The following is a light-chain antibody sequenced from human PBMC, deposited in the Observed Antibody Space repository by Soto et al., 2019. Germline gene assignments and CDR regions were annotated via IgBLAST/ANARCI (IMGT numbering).Light chain of an antibody. CDR2: DVN. CDR1: SSDVGGYNY. J-gene: IGLJ1*01. V-gene: IGLV2-8*01. CDR3: VSFAGGTYV. Sequence: QSVLTQPASVSGSPGQSITISCTGTSSDVGGYNYVSWYQQHPGKAPKLMVYDVNRRPPGVPDRFFGSKSGNTASLTVSGLQAEDEADYYCVSFAGGTYVFGTGTKLTVL.